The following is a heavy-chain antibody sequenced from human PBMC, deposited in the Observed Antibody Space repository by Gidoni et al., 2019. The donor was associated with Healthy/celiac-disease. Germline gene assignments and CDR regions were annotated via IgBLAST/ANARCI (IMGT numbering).Heavy chain of an antibody. CDR1: GFTFSRYG. J-gene: IGHJ3*02. V-gene: IGHV3-30*18. CDR3: AKDILDEWELLYAFDI. D-gene: IGHD1-26*01. Sequence: QAQLVESGGGVVHPGRSRRISCAASGFTFSRYGMHWVRQAPGKELEWVAVISYDGSNKYYADSVKGRFTISRDNSKNTLYLQMNSLRAEDTAVYYCAKDILDEWELLYAFDIWGQGTMVTVSS. CDR2: ISYDGSNK.